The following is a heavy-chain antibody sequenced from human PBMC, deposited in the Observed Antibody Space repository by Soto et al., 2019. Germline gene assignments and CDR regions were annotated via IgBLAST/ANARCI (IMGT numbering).Heavy chain of an antibody. CDR3: VRVQEGATIAFHT. D-gene: IGHD1-26*01. Sequence: SETLSLTCAVSGASISDTADCWGWVRQPPGQGLEWIGGFFYISYTYYNPSRKSRVVMSVDTSKSQFSLRLTSVTAADTAVYYCVRVQEGATIAFHTWGQGTLVTVSS. CDR1: GASISDTADC. CDR2: FFYISYT. V-gene: IGHV4-39*01. J-gene: IGHJ4*02.